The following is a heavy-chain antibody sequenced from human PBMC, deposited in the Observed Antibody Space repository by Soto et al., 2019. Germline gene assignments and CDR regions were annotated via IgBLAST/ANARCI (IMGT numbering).Heavy chain of an antibody. CDR3: ATRITVFGLLIPPFDP. V-gene: IGHV4-34*01. CDR1: GGSFSGYY. J-gene: IGHJ5*02. Sequence: SETLSLTCAVYGGSFSGYYLSWIRQPPGKGLEWIVEINHTGVTNYNPSLKSRVTMSVDTSKNQFSLRLSSVTAAHTAIYYCATRITVFGLLIPPFDPWGQGTQVTV. CDR2: INHTGVT. D-gene: IGHD3-3*01.